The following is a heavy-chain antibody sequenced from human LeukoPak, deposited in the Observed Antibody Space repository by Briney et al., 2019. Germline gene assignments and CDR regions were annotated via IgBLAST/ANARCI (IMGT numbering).Heavy chain of an antibody. Sequence: GGSLRLSCAASGFTFSSYAMHWVRQAPGKGLEWVAVISYDGSNKYYADSVKGRFTISRDNSKNTLYLQMNSLRAEDTAVYYCARDPTSKYCSSTSCPTLDHWGQGTLVTVSS. J-gene: IGHJ4*02. V-gene: IGHV3-30-3*01. CDR2: ISYDGSNK. CDR3: ARDPTSKYCSSTSCPTLDH. CDR1: GFTFSSYA. D-gene: IGHD2-2*01.